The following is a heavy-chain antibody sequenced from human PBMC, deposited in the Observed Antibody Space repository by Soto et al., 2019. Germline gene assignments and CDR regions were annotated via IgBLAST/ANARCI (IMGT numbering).Heavy chain of an antibody. Sequence: QLQLQESGSGLVKPSQTLSLTCAVSGGSISSGGYSWSWIRQPPGKGLEWIGYIYHSGSTYYNPSLKSRVTISVDRSKNQFSLKLSSVTAADTAVYYCARGYDSSGYHFNPYYFDYWGQGTLVTVSS. V-gene: IGHV4-30-2*01. J-gene: IGHJ4*02. CDR2: IYHSGST. CDR1: GGSISSGGYS. D-gene: IGHD3-22*01. CDR3: ARGYDSSGYHFNPYYFDY.